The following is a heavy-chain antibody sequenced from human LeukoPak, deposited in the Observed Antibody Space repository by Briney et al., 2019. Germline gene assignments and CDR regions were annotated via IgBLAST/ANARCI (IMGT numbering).Heavy chain of an antibody. CDR1: GFTFSVYT. CDR3: ARAVSETRFFNL. D-gene: IGHD5/OR15-5a*01. V-gene: IGHV3-21*06. Sequence: GGSLRLSCAASGFTFSVYTMNCVPQAPGKGLEWVLSICNDSKYLLCADSVQGRFTISRDNAESSLYLQMTSLRDDDTAVYYCARAVSETRFFNLLGRGTLVSVSS. CDR2: ICNDSKYL. J-gene: IGHJ2*01.